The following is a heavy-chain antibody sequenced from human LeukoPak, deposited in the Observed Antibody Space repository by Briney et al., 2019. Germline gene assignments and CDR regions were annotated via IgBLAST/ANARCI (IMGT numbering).Heavy chain of an antibody. CDR2: INPDGGEK. D-gene: IGHD4/OR15-4a*01. V-gene: IGHV3-7*05. Sequence: GGSLSLSCAPSGFTFSSSWMFWARQAPGKGLQWVATINPDGGEKYYVDSVRGRFSISRDNAKNFLCLQMTRLRAEDTAVYYCFGGASSSTWGQGTLATVSS. J-gene: IGHJ5*02. CDR1: GFTFSSSW. CDR3: FGGASSST.